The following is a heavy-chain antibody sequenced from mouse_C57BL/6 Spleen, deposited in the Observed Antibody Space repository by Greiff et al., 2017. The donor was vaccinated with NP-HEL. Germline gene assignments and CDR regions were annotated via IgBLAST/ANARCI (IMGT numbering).Heavy chain of an antibody. J-gene: IGHJ4*01. D-gene: IGHD1-1*01. CDR3: ARGTTVEAMDY. CDR1: GYTFTDYY. CDR2: INPNNGGT. Sequence: VQLQQSGPELVKPGASVKISCKASGYTFTDYYMNWVKQSHGKSLEWIGDINPNNGGTSYNQKFKGKATLTVDKSSSTAYMELRSLTSEDSAVYYCARGTTVEAMDYWGQGTSVTVSS. V-gene: IGHV1-26*01.